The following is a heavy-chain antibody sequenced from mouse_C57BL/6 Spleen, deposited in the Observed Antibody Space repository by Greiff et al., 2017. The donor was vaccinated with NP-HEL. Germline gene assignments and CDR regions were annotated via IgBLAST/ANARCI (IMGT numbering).Heavy chain of an antibody. CDR1: GFTFSSYA. D-gene: IGHD1-1*01. CDR2: ISDGGSYT. J-gene: IGHJ2*01. CDR3: ARDGTTDYFDY. Sequence: EVKVVESGGGLVKPGGSVKLSCAASGFTFSSYAMSWVRQTPEKRLEWVATISDGGSYTYYPDNVKGRFTISRDNAKNNLYLQLSHLKSEDTAMYYCARDGTTDYFDYWGQGTTLTVSS. V-gene: IGHV5-4*01.